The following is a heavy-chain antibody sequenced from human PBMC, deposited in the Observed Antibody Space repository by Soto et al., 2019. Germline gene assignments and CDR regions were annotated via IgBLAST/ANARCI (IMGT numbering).Heavy chain of an antibody. D-gene: IGHD3-10*01. CDR1: GGTFSSYA. CDR3: ARVVIGSGNAFDI. V-gene: IGHV1-69*13. CDR2: IIPIFGTA. Sequence: GASVKVSCKASGGTFSSYAISWVRQAPGQGLEWMGGIIPIFGTANYAQKFRGRVTITADESTSTAYMELSSLRSEDTAVYYCARVVIGSGNAFDIWGQGTMVTVSS. J-gene: IGHJ3*02.